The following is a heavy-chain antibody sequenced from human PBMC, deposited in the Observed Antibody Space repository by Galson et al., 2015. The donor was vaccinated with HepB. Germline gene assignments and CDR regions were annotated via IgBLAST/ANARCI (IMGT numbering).Heavy chain of an antibody. D-gene: IGHD3-3*01. CDR2: ITNNGGST. CDR1: GFIFSSYG. Sequence: SLRLSCAASGFIFSSYGMHWVRQAPGKGLEYVSAITNNGGSTYYANSVKDRFTISRDNSKNTLYLQMGSLRAEDMAMYYCARAAYHDFWSGYYKSYAMDVWGQGTSVTVSS. J-gene: IGHJ6*02. V-gene: IGHV3-64*01. CDR3: ARAAYHDFWSGYYKSYAMDV.